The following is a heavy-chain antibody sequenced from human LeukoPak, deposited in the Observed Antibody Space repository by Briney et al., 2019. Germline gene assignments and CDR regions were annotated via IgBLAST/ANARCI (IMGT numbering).Heavy chain of an antibody. CDR2: INPNSGGT. V-gene: IGHV1-2*02. CDR1: GYTFTGYY. J-gene: IGHJ4*02. CDR3: ARGDSSGWPAHY. D-gene: IGHD6-19*01. Sequence: GASVKLSCKASGYTFTGYYMHWVRQAHGQGLEWMGGINPNSGGTNYAQKFQGRVTMTRDTSISTAYMELSRLRSDDTAVYYCARGDSSGWPAHYWGQGTLVTVSS.